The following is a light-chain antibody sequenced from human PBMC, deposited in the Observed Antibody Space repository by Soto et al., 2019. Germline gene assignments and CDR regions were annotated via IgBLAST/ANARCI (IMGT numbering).Light chain of an antibody. V-gene: IGLV1-51*02. CDR3: GTWDSSLSALYV. CDR1: SSNIGGDYD. J-gene: IGLJ1*01. CDR2: ENN. Sequence: QCVRTQPPSGSGAPGQRVTISCTGSSSNIGGDYDVSCYQQLPGTAPKLLIYENNKRPSGIPDRFSGSKSGTSATLGITGLQTGDEADYYCGTWDSSLSALYVFGTGTKVTVL.